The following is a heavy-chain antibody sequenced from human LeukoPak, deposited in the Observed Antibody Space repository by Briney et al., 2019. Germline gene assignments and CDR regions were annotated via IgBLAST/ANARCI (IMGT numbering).Heavy chain of an antibody. CDR3: AKERKEVVLLWFGELGY. D-gene: IGHD3-10*01. J-gene: IGHJ4*02. CDR1: GFTFSSYA. Sequence: GSLRLSCAASGFTFSSYAMSWVRQAPGRGLEWVSAISGSGAGTYYADSVKGRFTISRDNSKNTLYLQMNSLRAEDTAVYSCAKERKEVVLLWFGELGYWGQGTLVTVSS. V-gene: IGHV3-23*01. CDR2: ISGSGAGT.